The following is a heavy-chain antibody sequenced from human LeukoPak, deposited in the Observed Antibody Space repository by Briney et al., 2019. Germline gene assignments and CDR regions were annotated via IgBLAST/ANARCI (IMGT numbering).Heavy chain of an antibody. CDR2: ISGSGGST. J-gene: IGHJ3*02. V-gene: IGHV3-23*01. Sequence: GGSLRLSCAASGFTFSSYAMSWVRQAPGKGLEWISAISGSGGSTYYADSVKGRFTIYRDNSKNTLYLQMNSLRAEDTDVYYCAKDAYSGYNWKYVYAFDIWGQGTMVTVSS. CDR3: AKDAYSGYNWKYVYAFDI. CDR1: GFTFSSYA. D-gene: IGHD1-7*01.